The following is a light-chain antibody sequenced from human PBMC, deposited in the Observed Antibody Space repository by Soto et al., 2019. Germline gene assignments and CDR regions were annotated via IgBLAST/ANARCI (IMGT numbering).Light chain of an antibody. V-gene: IGLV1-40*01. CDR2: DNS. J-gene: IGLJ3*02. CDR1: SSNIGARYD. Sequence: QSVLTQPPSVSGAPGQRVTISCTGSSSNIGARYDVHWYQQLPGTAPKLLIYDNSNRPSGVPDRFSGSKSGTSASLAITGLQAEDEDEYYCQSYDSSLSGSWVFGGGTQLTVL. CDR3: QSYDSSLSGSWV.